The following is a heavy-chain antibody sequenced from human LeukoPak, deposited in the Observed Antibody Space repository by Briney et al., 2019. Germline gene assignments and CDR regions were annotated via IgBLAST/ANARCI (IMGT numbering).Heavy chain of an antibody. D-gene: IGHD3-3*01. Sequence: SETLSLTCTVSGGSISSYYWSWIRQPPGNGLEWIGYIYYSGSTNYNPSLKSRVTISVDTSKNQFSLKLSSVTAADTAVYYCARSSVGDRFLRMAPLANWGQGTLVTVSS. V-gene: IGHV4-59*01. CDR1: GGSISSYY. CDR3: ARSSVGDRFLRMAPLAN. CDR2: IYYSGST. J-gene: IGHJ4*02.